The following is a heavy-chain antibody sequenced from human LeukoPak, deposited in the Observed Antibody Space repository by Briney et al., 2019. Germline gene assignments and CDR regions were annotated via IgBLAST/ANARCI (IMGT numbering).Heavy chain of an antibody. Sequence: ASVKVSCKASGYTFTSYAMHWVRQAPGQRLEWMGWINAGNGNTKYSQEFQGRVTITRDTSASTAYMELSSLRSEDMAVYYCARRSTYYYDSSGYLDAFDIWGQGTMVTVSS. CDR1: GYTFTSYA. V-gene: IGHV1-3*03. CDR2: INAGNGNT. D-gene: IGHD3-22*01. J-gene: IGHJ3*02. CDR3: ARRSTYYYDSSGYLDAFDI.